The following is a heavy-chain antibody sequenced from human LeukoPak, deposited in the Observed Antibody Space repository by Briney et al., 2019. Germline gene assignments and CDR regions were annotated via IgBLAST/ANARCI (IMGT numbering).Heavy chain of an antibody. CDR2: ISGSGGST. J-gene: IGHJ5*02. D-gene: IGHD2-2*01. V-gene: IGHV3-23*01. Sequence: GGSLRLSCAASGFTFGSYAMSWVRQAPGKGLEWVSAISGSGGSTYYADSVKGRFTISRDNSKNTLYLQMNSLRAEDTAVYYCAKDTIVVVPAAILNWFDPWGQGTLVTVSS. CDR3: AKDTIVVVPAAILNWFDP. CDR1: GFTFGSYA.